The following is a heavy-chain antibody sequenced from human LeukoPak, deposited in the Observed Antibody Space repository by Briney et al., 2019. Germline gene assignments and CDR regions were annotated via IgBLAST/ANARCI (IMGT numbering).Heavy chain of an antibody. V-gene: IGHV4-39*01. J-gene: IGHJ4*02. CDR1: GGSIRSSYYY. CDR3: ASSRDSSGWYVVVYYFDY. CDR2: IYYSGST. Sequence: PSETLSLTCTVSGGSIRSSYYYWGWIRQPPGKGLEWIGSIYYSGSTYYNPSLKSRVTISVDTSKNQFSLKLSSVTAADTAVYYCASSRDSSGWYVVVYYFDYWGQGTLVTVSS. D-gene: IGHD6-19*01.